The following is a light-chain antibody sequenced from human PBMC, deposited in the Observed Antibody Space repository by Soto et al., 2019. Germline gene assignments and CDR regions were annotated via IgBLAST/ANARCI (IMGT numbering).Light chain of an antibody. CDR1: TSNIGNNY. J-gene: IGLJ3*02. CDR2: DNT. V-gene: IGLV1-51*01. Sequence: QSALTQPPSVSAAPGQRVTISCSGSTSNIGNNYVSWYRQIPGTAPKLLIYDNTERPSGIPDRFSGSKSGASATLGITGLQTGDEADYYCVTWDDSLSIGVFGGGTQLTVL. CDR3: VTWDDSLSIGV.